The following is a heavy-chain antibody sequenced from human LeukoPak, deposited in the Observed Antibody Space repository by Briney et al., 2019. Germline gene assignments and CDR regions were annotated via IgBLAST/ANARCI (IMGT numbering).Heavy chain of an antibody. Sequence: SETLSLTCAVYGGSFSGYYWSWTRQPPGKGLEWIGEIHHSGSTNYNPSLKSRVTISVDTSKNQFSLKLSSVTAADTAVYYCARGRITGTSPFGYWGQGTLVTVSS. CDR1: GGSFSGYY. D-gene: IGHD1-20*01. CDR3: ARGRITGTSPFGY. J-gene: IGHJ4*02. CDR2: IHHSGST. V-gene: IGHV4-34*01.